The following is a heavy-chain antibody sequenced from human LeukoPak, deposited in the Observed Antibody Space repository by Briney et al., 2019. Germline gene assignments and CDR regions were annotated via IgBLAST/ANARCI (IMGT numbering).Heavy chain of an antibody. CDR2: INRDGSGK. CDR1: GLTFINYG. J-gene: IGHJ4*02. D-gene: IGHD1-26*01. V-gene: IGHV3-7*03. CDR3: ARVEYSGNGNLY. Sequence: PGGSLRLSCAGSGLTFINYGMTWVRQVPGKGLEGVANINRDGSGKYYLPSVRGRFTISKDDAKDSLYLQMDSLRPEDTAIYYCARVEYSGNGNLYWGQGTLVTVSS.